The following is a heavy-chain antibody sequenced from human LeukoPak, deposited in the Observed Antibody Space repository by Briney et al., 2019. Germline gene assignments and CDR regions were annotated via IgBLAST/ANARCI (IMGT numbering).Heavy chain of an antibody. Sequence: GGSLRLSCTASGFTFGDYAMSWFRQAPGKGLEWVGFIRSKAYGGTTEYAASVKGRFTISRDDSKSIAYPQMNSLKTEDTAVYYCTYTYYDILTGSMTHYYYGMDVWGQGTTVTASS. CDR2: IRSKAYGGTT. CDR3: TYTYYDILTGSMTHYYYGMDV. J-gene: IGHJ6*02. D-gene: IGHD3-9*01. V-gene: IGHV3-49*03. CDR1: GFTFGDYA.